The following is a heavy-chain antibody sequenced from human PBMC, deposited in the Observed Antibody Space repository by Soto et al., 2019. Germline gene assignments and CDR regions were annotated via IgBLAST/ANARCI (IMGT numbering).Heavy chain of an antibody. CDR2: IYYSGST. D-gene: IGHD3-10*01. V-gene: IGHV4-39*01. Sequence: PSETLSLTCTVPGGSISSSSYYWGWISQPPGKGLEWIGSIYYSGSTYYNPSLKSRVTISVDTSKIQFSLKLSSVTAADTAVYYCATVLLWFGVSIWSGWFDPWGQGTLVTVS. CDR3: ATVLLWFGVSIWSGWFDP. J-gene: IGHJ5*02. CDR1: GGSISSSSYY.